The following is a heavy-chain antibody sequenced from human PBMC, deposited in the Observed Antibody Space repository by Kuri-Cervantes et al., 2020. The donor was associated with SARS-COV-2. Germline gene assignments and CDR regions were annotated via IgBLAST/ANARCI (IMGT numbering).Heavy chain of an antibody. CDR1: GFTFDDYA. J-gene: IGHJ4*02. CDR3: AKDTSGASGYSFDY. CDR2: ISWNSGSI. V-gene: IGHV3-9*01. Sequence: SLKISCAASGFTFDDYAMHLVRQAPGKGLEWVSGISWNSGSIGYADSVKGRFTISRDNAKNSLYLQMNSLRAEDTALYYCAKDTSGASGYSFDYWGQGTLVTVSS. D-gene: IGHD3-22*01.